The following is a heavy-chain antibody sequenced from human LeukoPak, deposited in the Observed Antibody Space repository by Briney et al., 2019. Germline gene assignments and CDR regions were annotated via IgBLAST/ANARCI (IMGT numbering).Heavy chain of an antibody. D-gene: IGHD6-19*01. J-gene: IGHJ4*02. CDR3: AASSGWPHGDY. Sequence: GGSLRLSCAASGFTFSSYSMNWVRQAPGKGLEWVSSISSNSSYIYYADSVKGRFTISRDNAKNSLYLQMNSLRAEDTAVYYCAASSGWPHGDYWGQGTLVTVSS. V-gene: IGHV3-21*01. CDR1: GFTFSSYS. CDR2: ISSNSSYI.